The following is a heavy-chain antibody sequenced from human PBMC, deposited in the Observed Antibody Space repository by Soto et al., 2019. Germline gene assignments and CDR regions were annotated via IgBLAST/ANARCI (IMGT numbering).Heavy chain of an antibody. CDR1: GGTFSSYA. Sequence: SVKVSCKASGGTFSSYAISWVRQAPGQGLEWMGGIVPIFGTANYAQKFQGRVTITADESTSTAYMELSSLRSEDTAVYYCARVRQQLGIRLDPWGQGTLVTVSS. V-gene: IGHV1-69*13. CDR3: ARVRQQLGIRLDP. J-gene: IGHJ5*02. CDR2: IVPIFGTA. D-gene: IGHD6-6*01.